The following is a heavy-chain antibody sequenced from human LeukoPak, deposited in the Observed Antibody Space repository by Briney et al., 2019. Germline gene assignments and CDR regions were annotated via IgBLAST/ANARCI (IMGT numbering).Heavy chain of an antibody. CDR3: ARDLGGAPRVYGMDV. D-gene: IGHD2-21*01. CDR1: GYTFTGYY. V-gene: IGHV1-2*02. J-gene: IGHJ6*02. CDR2: INPNSGGT. Sequence: HRVSVKVSGKASGYTFTGYYMHWVRQAPGQGLEWMGWINPNSGGTNYAQKFQGRVTTTRDTSISTAYMELSRLRSDDTAVYYCARDLGGAPRVYGMDVWGQGTTVTVSS.